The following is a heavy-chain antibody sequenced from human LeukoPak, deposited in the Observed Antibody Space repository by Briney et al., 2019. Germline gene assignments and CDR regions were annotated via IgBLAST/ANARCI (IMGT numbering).Heavy chain of an antibody. D-gene: IGHD3-9*01. V-gene: IGHV3-74*01. J-gene: IGHJ4*02. CDR1: GFTFSSYW. Sequence: PGGSLRLSCAASGFTFSSYWMHWVRQVPGKGLVWVSRINSDGSNTNYADSVKRRFTVSRDNVKNTLYLQMNSLRVDDTAVYYCASYAGYRFDYWGQGALVAVSS. CDR3: ASYAGYRFDY. CDR2: INSDGSNT.